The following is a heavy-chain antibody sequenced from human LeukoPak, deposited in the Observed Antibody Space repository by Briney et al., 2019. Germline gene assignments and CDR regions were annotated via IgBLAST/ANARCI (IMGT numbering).Heavy chain of an antibody. J-gene: IGHJ4*02. V-gene: IGHV3-33*01. CDR1: GFTFSTYG. CDR2: IWFDGNNK. CDR3: ARDPFEGAAAGLFDY. D-gene: IGHD6-13*01. Sequence: GGSLRLSCAASGFTFSTYGMHWVRQAPGKGLEWVAVIWFDGNNKYYAGSVKGRFTISRDNSKNTLYLQMNSLRAEDTAVYYCARDPFEGAAAGLFDYWGQGALVTVSS.